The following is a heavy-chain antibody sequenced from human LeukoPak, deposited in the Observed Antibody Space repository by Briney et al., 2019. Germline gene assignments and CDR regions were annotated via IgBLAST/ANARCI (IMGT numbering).Heavy chain of an antibody. CDR2: LYSGGST. D-gene: IGHD2-2*01. CDR3: AAGQLLWNYSDY. CDR1: GFTVSSKY. Sequence: GGSLRLSCAASGFTVSSKYMIWVRRAPGKGLEWVSVLYSGGSTYYADSVKGRFTISRDNSKNTLYLQMNSLRPEDTAVYYCAAGQLLWNYSDYWGQGTLVTVSS. V-gene: IGHV3-66*02. J-gene: IGHJ4*02.